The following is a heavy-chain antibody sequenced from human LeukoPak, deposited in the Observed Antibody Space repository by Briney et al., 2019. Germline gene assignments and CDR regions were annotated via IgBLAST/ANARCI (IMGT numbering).Heavy chain of an antibody. V-gene: IGHV3-7*01. Sequence: GGSLRLSCAASGFVFSGYWMSWVRQAPGTGLEWVANIKYDGSEKYYVDSVKGRFTISRDNAKNSLYLQMNSLRAEDTAVYYCARGDRNSSPYWGQGTLVTVSS. CDR1: GFVFSGYW. CDR2: IKYDGSEK. J-gene: IGHJ4*02. CDR3: ARGDRNSSPY. D-gene: IGHD2/OR15-2a*01.